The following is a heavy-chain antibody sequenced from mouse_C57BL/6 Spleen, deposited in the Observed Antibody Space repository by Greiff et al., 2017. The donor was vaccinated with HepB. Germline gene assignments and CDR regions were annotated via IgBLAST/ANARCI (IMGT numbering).Heavy chain of an antibody. V-gene: IGHV1-72*01. CDR2: IDPNSGGT. Sequence: QVQLQQPGAELVKPGASVKLSCKASGYTFTSYWVHWVKQRPGRGLEWIGRIDPNSGGTKYNEKFKSKATLTVDKPSSTAYMQLSSLTSEDSAVYYCASYVYYAMDYWGQGTSVTVSS. CDR1: GYTFTSYW. D-gene: IGHD2-12*01. CDR3: ASYVYYAMDY. J-gene: IGHJ4*01.